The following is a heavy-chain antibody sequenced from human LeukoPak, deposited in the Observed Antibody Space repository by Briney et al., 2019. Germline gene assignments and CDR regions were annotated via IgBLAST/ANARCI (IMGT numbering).Heavy chain of an antibody. CDR3: ARDYVWGSDRYTDY. CDR2: MRQDGSEK. Sequence: GGSLRLSCAASGFTFSNYWMTWVRQAPGGGLEWVANMRQDGSEKYYVDSVKGRFTISRDNAKNSLYLQMNSLRAEDTAVYYCARDYVWGSDRYTDYWGQGTLVTVSS. CDR1: GFTFSNYW. V-gene: IGHV3-7*05. J-gene: IGHJ4*02. D-gene: IGHD3-16*02.